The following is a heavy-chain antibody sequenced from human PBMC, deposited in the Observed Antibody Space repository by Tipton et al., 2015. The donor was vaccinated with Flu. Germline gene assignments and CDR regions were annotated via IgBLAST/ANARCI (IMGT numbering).Heavy chain of an antibody. J-gene: IGHJ6*02. CDR1: GGSISSYY. V-gene: IGHV4-59*01. D-gene: IGHD3-10*01. CDR3: ARDNGSGSYYNLGYYGMDV. CDR2: IYYSGST. Sequence: TLSVTCTVSGGSISSYYWSWIRQPPGKGLEWIGYIYYSGSTNYNPSLKSRVTISVDTSKNQFSLKLSSVTAADTAVYYCARDNGSGSYYNLGYYGMDVWGQGTTVTVSS.